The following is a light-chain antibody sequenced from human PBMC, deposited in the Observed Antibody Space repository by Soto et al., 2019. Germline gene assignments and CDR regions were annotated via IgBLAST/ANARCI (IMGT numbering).Light chain of an antibody. CDR2: AAS. Sequence: DIPMTQSPSSLSASVGDRVTITCRASQSISSYLNWYQQKPGKAPKLLIYAASSLQSGVPSRFSGSRSGTEFTLTISSLQPEDFATYYCQQSYSTPPFTFGPGTKVDIK. J-gene: IGKJ3*01. CDR1: QSISSY. CDR3: QQSYSTPPFT. V-gene: IGKV1-39*01.